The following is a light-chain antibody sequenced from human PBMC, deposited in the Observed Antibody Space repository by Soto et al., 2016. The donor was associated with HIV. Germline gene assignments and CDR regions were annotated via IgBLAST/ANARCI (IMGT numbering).Light chain of an antibody. V-gene: IGLV3-27*01. CDR3: YSTSDNSGV. CDR1: LLAKKY. CDR2: KDT. J-gene: IGLJ3*02. Sequence: SYELTQPPSVSVSPGQTARITCSGDLLAKKYARWFQQKPGQAPVLVIYKDTERPSEIPERFSGSTSGTTVTLTISGAQVEDEADYYCYSTSDNSGVFGGGTNADRP.